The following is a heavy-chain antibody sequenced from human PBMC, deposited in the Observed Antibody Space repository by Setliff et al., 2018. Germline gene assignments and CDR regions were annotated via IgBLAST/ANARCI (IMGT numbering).Heavy chain of an antibody. V-gene: IGHV4-34*01. CDR2: VYFSGYT. CDR3: ARVDFTMLQGVLGQ. CDR1: GGSFNVYF. J-gene: IGHJ1*01. D-gene: IGHD3-10*01. Sequence: SETLSLTCAVYGGSFNVYFWSWIRQPPGKGLEWIGSVYFSGYTYYNPSLSGRVTISIDTSKNQFSLRLTSVTAADTAVYYCARVDFTMLQGVLGQWGQGTLVTVSS.